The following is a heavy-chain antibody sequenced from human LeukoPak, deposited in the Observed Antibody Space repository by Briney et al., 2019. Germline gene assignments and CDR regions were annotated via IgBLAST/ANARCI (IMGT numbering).Heavy chain of an antibody. CDR2: IRYDESNT. CDR1: GFTFSSYG. J-gene: IGHJ4*02. V-gene: IGHV3-30*02. Sequence: PGGSLRLSCAASGFTFSSYGMHWVRQAPGKGLEWVAFIRYDESNTYYADSVRGRFTISRDNSKNRLYLQMNSLRAEDTAVYYCAAPGTGYTSGWYFGYWGQGTLVTVSS. D-gene: IGHD6-19*01. CDR3: AAPGTGYTSGWYFGY.